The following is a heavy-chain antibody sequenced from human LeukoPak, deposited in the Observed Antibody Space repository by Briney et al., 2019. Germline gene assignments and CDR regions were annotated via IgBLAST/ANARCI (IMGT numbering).Heavy chain of an antibody. D-gene: IGHD3-22*01. V-gene: IGHV4-59*01. J-gene: IGHJ4*02. CDR2: IYYSGST. CDR1: GGAISSYY. CDR3: ASGIDSSGYYPGDY. Sequence: SETQSLTCTVSGGAISSYYWSWIRQPPGKGLEWIGYIYYSGSTNYNPSLKSRVTISVATSKNQFSLKLSSVTAADTAVYYCASGIDSSGYYPGDYWGQRTPVTVSS.